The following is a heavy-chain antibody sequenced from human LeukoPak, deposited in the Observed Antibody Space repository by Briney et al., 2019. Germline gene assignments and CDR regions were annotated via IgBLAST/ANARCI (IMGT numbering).Heavy chain of an antibody. D-gene: IGHD1-26*01. CDR3: ARDKQVGASLFDS. V-gene: IGHV3-74*01. Sequence: PGGSLRLSCAASGFTFSSYWMHWVRQGPGKGLVWVSRIYSDGSRTTYADSVKGRFTISGDNAKNTLYLQMNRLRAEDTAVYYCARDKQVGASLFDSWGQGTLVTVSS. CDR1: GFTFSSYW. CDR2: IYSDGSRT. J-gene: IGHJ4*02.